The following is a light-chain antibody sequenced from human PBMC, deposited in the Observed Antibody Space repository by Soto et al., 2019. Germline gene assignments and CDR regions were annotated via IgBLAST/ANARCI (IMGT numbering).Light chain of an antibody. CDR3: SSYAGSNNLNV. CDR2: EVT. Sequence: SVLTQPPPPSGSPGQSITISCPGTRSEVGAYNYVSWFQQHPGKAPKLMIYEVTKRPSGVPDRFFGSKSGNTASLTVSGLQAEDEADYYCSSYAGSNNLNVFGTGTKVTVL. J-gene: IGLJ1*01. V-gene: IGLV2-8*01. CDR1: RSEVGAYNY.